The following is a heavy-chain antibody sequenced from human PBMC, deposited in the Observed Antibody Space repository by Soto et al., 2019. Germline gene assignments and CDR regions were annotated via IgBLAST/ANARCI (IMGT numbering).Heavy chain of an antibody. CDR2: ISSSGSTI. Sequence: GGSLRLSCAASGFTFSSYEMNWVRQAPGKGLEWVSYISSSGSTIYYADSVKGRFTISRDNAKNSLYLQMNSLRAEDTAVYYCARWGYYDSSGYYALRFDYWGQGTLVTAPQ. J-gene: IGHJ4*02. D-gene: IGHD3-22*01. CDR3: ARWGYYDSSGYYALRFDY. CDR1: GFTFSSYE. V-gene: IGHV3-48*03.